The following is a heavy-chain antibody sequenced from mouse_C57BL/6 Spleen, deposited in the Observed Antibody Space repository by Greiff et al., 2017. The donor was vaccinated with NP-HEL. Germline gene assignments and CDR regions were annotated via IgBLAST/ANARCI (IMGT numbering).Heavy chain of an antibody. CDR3: ARDDGYDWFAY. J-gene: IGHJ3*01. CDR1: GFTFSDYY. Sequence: EVKVVESEGGLVQPGSSMKLSCTASGFTFSDYYMAWVRQVPEKGLEWVANINYDGSSTYYLDSLKSRFIISRDNAKNILYLQMSSLKSEDTATYYCARDDGYDWFAYWGQGTLVTVSA. V-gene: IGHV5-16*01. CDR2: INYDGSST. D-gene: IGHD2-2*01.